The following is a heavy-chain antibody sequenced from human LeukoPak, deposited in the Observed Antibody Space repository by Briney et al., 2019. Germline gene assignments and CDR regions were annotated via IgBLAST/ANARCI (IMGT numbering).Heavy chain of an antibody. J-gene: IGHJ5*02. D-gene: IGHD2-2*01. CDR3: ARDSPLVCSSTSCYGTNWFDP. CDR1: GYTFTSYA. V-gene: IGHV1-3*01. CDR2: INAGNGNT. Sequence: ASVTVSCKASGYTFTSYAMHWVRQAPGQRLEWMGWINAGNGNTKYSQKFQGRVTITRDTSASTAYMELSSLRSKDTAVYYCARDSPLVCSSTSCYGTNWFDPWGQGTLVTVSS.